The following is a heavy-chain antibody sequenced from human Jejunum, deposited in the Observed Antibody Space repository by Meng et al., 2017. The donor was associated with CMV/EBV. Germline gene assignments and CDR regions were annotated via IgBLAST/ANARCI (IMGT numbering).Heavy chain of an antibody. CDR2: INTSVGYT. V-gene: IGHV1-46*01. D-gene: IGHD3-16*01. Sequence: VLVVTSGAVVKKPGASVKVSCKASGYTFTNYYMHWVRQAPGQGLEWMGIINTSVGYTSHAQKFQGRVTMTRDTSTSTVHMEVSSLRSADTAVYYCARASRVLGGFDYWGQGTLVTVSS. J-gene: IGHJ4*02. CDR1: GYTFTNYY. CDR3: ARASRVLGGFDY.